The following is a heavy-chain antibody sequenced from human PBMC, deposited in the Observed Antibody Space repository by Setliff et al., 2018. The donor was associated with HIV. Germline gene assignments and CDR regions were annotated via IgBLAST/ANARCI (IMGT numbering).Heavy chain of an antibody. J-gene: IGHJ3*02. Sequence: SETLSLTCSVSGGSISTGNYYWSWIRQPAGKKLEWIGRTYLSGSTYYNPSLKSRVTISIDTSKNQFSLKLSSVTAADTAVYYCARALSISMVLRGSFDIWGQGTMVTVSS. V-gene: IGHV4-61*02. CDR3: ARALSISMVLRGSFDI. CDR1: GGSISTGNYY. D-gene: IGHD3-10*01. CDR2: TYLSGST.